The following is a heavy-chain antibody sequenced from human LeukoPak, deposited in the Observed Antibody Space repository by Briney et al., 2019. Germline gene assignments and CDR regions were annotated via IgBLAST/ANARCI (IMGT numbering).Heavy chain of an antibody. V-gene: IGHV4-34*01. CDR1: GGSFSGYY. CDR3: ARAQGRLVPPAY. CDR2: MNHAGGT. D-gene: IGHD3-10*01. J-gene: IGHJ4*02. Sequence: SETLSLTCAVYGGSFSGYYWSWIRQPPGKGLEWIGEMNHAGGTNYNPSLKSRVTISADTSKKQFSRKLSSVTAADTAVYYCARAQGRLVPPAYWGQGTPVSVSS.